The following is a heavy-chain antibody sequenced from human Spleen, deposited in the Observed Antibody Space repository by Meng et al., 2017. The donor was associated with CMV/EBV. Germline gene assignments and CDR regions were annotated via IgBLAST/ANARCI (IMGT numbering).Heavy chain of an antibody. J-gene: IGHJ4*02. CDR1: GGSISSSNW. Sequence: SETLSLTCDVSGGSISSSNWWSWVRQPPGEGLEWIGEIYHSGVSNYNPSLKSRVTISVDNSKNQFSLQLNSVTPEDTAMYYCARDQTGGALFDNWGQGTLVTVSS. CDR2: IYHSGVS. D-gene: IGHD7-27*01. V-gene: IGHV4-4*02. CDR3: ARDQTGGALFDN.